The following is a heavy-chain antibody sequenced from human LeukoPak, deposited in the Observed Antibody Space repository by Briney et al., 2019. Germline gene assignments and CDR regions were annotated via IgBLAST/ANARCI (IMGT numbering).Heavy chain of an antibody. CDR1: GFTFDDYA. J-gene: IGHJ4*02. D-gene: IGHD3-9*01. Sequence: GGSLRLSCAASGFTFDDYAMHWVRQPPGKGLEWVSSISWKSGTIGYADSVKGRFTISRDNAKNSLYLQMNSLRAEDTALYFCARGEYDVLTAFFYFDYWGQGTLVTVSS. CDR2: ISWKSGTI. CDR3: ARGEYDVLTAFFYFDY. V-gene: IGHV3-9*01.